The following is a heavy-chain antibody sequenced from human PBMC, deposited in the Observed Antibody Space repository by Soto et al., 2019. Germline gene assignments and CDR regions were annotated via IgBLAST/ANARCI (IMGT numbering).Heavy chain of an antibody. CDR3: ARDLWRGTPAPWFDP. CDR1: GFTFSSDW. D-gene: IGHD1-1*01. CDR2: IKQDGSEK. V-gene: IGHV3-7*01. J-gene: IGHJ5*02. Sequence: PGGSLRLSCAASGFTFSSDWMSWVRQAPGKGLEWVANIKQDGSEKYYVDSVKGRFTISRDNAKNSLYLQMNSLRAEDTAVYYCARDLWRGTPAPWFDPWGQGTLVTVSS.